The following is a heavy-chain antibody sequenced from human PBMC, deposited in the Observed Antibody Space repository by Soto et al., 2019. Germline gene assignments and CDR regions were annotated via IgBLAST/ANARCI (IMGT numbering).Heavy chain of an antibody. CDR3: ARGRKSMVRGVITLSYYFDD. Sequence: QVQLVQSGAEVKKPGASVKVSCKASGYTFTSYDINWVRQATGQGLEWMGWMNPNSGDTGYAQKLQGRVTMTRNTSISTAYMALSSLRSEVTAVYYCARGRKSMVRGVITLSYYFDDWGQGTLVTVSS. CDR2: MNPNSGDT. D-gene: IGHD3-10*01. J-gene: IGHJ4*02. V-gene: IGHV1-8*01. CDR1: GYTFTSYD.